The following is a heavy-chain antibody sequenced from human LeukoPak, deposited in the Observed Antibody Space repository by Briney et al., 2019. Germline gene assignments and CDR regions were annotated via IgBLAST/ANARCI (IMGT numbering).Heavy chain of an antibody. Sequence: GGSLRLSCTASGFTFSTYTMNWVRQAPGKGLEWVSSVSSSSYYIYYADSVKGRFTISRDNAKNSLFLQMNSLRAEDTAVYYCGAAYSGSSPFDYWGQGTLVTVSS. CDR3: GAAYSGSSPFDY. J-gene: IGHJ4*02. V-gene: IGHV3-21*01. CDR2: VSSSSYYI. D-gene: IGHD1-26*01. CDR1: GFTFSTYT.